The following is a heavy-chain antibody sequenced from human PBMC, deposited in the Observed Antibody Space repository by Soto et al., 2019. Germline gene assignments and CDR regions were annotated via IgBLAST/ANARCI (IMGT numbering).Heavy chain of an antibody. CDR3: ARVIWSGHLTSDL. CDR2: ISSSSSTI. D-gene: IGHD3-3*01. Sequence: EVQVVESGGGLVQPGGSLRLSCAASGFTFSSNSMNWVRQAPGKGLEWISYISSSSSTIYADSVKGRFTISRDKAKNSLYLQMTSLRDEDTAVYYCARVIWSGHLTSDLWGQGTLVTVSS. V-gene: IGHV3-48*02. CDR1: GFTFSSNS. J-gene: IGHJ5*02.